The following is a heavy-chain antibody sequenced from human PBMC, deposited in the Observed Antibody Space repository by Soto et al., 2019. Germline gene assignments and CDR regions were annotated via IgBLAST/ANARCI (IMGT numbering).Heavy chain of an antibody. Sequence: GGSLRLSCAASGFTFDDYAMHWVRQAPGKGLEWVSGISWNSGNKVYADSVKGRFTISRDNAKNFLYLQMNSLRAEDTALYYCAKEAGILRYFDWLSRGMDLWGQGTPVTVSS. V-gene: IGHV3-9*01. CDR3: AKEAGILRYFDWLSRGMDL. D-gene: IGHD3-9*01. CDR2: ISWNSGNK. J-gene: IGHJ6*02. CDR1: GFTFDDYA.